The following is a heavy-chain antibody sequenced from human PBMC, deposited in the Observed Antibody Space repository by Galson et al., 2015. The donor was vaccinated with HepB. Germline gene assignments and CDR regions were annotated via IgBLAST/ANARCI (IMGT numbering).Heavy chain of an antibody. CDR1: GFTFSSYA. D-gene: IGHD3-10*01. V-gene: IGHV3-30*04. CDR2: ISYDGSNK. Sequence: SLRLSCAASGFTFSSYAMHWVRQAPGKGLEWVAVISYDGSNKYYADSVKGRFTISRDNSKNTLYLQMNSLRAEDTAVYYCARLSDYGSGSYYNENSWDAFDIWGQGTMVTVSS. J-gene: IGHJ3*02. CDR3: ARLSDYGSGSYYNENSWDAFDI.